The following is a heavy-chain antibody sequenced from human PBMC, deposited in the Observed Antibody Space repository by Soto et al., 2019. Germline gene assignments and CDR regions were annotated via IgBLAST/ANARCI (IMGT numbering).Heavy chain of an antibody. D-gene: IGHD2-2*01. CDR3: ARCSLVVVPAPGFDP. V-gene: IGHV4-31*03. J-gene: IGHJ5*02. Sequence: QVQLQESGPGLVKPSETLSLTCTVSGGSISSGGYYWSGFRHTQGKGLGWFGYIYYIGTTYSNPSLKSRVTISVDTSKNQFSLKLSSVSAADTALYYCARCSLVVVPAPGFDPWGRGTLVTVSS. CDR2: IYYIGTT. CDR1: GGSISSGGYY.